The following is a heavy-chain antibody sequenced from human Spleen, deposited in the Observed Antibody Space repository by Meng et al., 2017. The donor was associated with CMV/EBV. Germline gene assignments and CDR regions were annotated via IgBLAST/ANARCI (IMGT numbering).Heavy chain of an antibody. CDR1: GFTFGGYC. V-gene: IGHV3-21*01. CDR2: ISSSGGFI. D-gene: IGHD1-26*01. J-gene: IGHJ4*02. Sequence: GGSLRLSCAASGFTFGGYCMNWVRQAPGKGPEWVSSISSSGGFIYYADSLKGRFTISRDNAKNSLYLQMSGLRAEDTAVYYCVRKSGSYSDYWGQGTLVTVSS. CDR3: VRKSGSYSDY.